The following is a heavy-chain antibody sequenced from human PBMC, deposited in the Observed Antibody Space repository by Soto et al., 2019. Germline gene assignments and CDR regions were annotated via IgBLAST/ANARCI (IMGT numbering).Heavy chain of an antibody. D-gene: IGHD3-3*01. V-gene: IGHV3-23*01. Sequence: GGSLRLSCAASGFTFSSYAKSWVRQAPGKGLEWVSAISGSGGSTYYADSVKGRFTISRDNSKNTLYLQMNSLRAEDTAVYYCAKGYGDTIFGVVIYYYYGMDVWGQGTTVTVSS. J-gene: IGHJ6*02. CDR3: AKGYGDTIFGVVIYYYYGMDV. CDR2: ISGSGGST. CDR1: GFTFSSYA.